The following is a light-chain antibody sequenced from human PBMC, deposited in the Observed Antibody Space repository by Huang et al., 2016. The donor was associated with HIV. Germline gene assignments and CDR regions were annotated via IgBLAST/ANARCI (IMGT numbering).Light chain of an antibody. CDR3: HQYKSYPWT. CDR1: QKIDSW. J-gene: IGKJ1*01. V-gene: IGKV1-5*03. Sequence: DIQLTQSPSTMSASEGDRVTITCRASQKIDSWLAWFQQKPGKAPKLLIYKASVKESGVPPRFSGSGSGTNFTLTLNSLQTDDFATYYCHQYKSYPWTFGQGTKVEV. CDR2: KAS.